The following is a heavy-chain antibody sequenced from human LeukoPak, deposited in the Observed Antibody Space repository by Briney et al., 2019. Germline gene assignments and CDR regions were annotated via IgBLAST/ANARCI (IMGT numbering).Heavy chain of an antibody. D-gene: IGHD2-15*01. Sequence: PGGSLRLSCAASGFTFSSYAMSWVREAPARGLEWVSSLRGNGDTFYADSVKGRFTISRDNSKNTLYLQMNSLRAEDTAVYYCAKKGDVVVVAATPFDYWGQGTLVTVSS. V-gene: IGHV3-23*01. J-gene: IGHJ4*02. CDR2: LRGNGDT. CDR1: GFTFSSYA. CDR3: AKKGDVVVVAATPFDY.